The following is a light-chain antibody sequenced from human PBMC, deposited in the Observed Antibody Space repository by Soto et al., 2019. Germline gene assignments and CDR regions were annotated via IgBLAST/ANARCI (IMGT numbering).Light chain of an antibody. CDR1: SSDVGAYNR. J-gene: IGLJ3*02. Sequence: QSALTQPPSASGSPGQSVTISCTGTSSDVGAYNRVSWYQHHPGKAPKLMIYEVSKRPSGVPDRFSGSKSVNTASLTVSGLQAEDEADYYCTSYVGSSNVNWVFGGGTKLTVL. V-gene: IGLV2-8*01. CDR3: TSYVGSSNVNWV. CDR2: EVS.